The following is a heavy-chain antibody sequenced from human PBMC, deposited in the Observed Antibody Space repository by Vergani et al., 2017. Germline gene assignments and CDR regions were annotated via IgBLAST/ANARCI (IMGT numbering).Heavy chain of an antibody. CDR1: GFTYSGSA. D-gene: IGHD5-24*01. CDR3: TSQAEMATIFA. Sequence: EVQLVESGGGLVQPGGSLKLSCAASGFTYSGSAMHWVRQASGKGLEWVGRIRSKANSYATAYAASVKGRFTISRDDSKNTAYLQMNSLKTEDTAVYYCTSQAEMATIFAWGQGTLVTVSS. J-gene: IGHJ5*02. CDR2: IRSKANSYAT. V-gene: IGHV3-73*02.